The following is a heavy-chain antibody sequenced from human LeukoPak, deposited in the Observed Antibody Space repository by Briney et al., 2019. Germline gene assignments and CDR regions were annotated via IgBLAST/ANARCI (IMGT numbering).Heavy chain of an antibody. J-gene: IGHJ6*02. V-gene: IGHV3-33*01. CDR1: GFTFSDYG. CDR2: IWYDGTDK. CDR3: ARDRSLMGYYLYYYYGMDV. Sequence: PGRSLRLSCAASGFTFSDYGIHWVRQAPGKGLEGVAVIWYDGTDKYYADSVKGRFTISRDNSKNTLYLQMNSLRAEDTAVYYCARDRSLMGYYLYYYYGMDVGGQGTTVTVS. D-gene: IGHD3-22*01.